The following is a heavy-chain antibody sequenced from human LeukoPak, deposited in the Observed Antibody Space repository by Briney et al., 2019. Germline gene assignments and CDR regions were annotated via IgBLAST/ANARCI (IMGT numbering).Heavy chain of an antibody. J-gene: IGHJ4*02. CDR1: GFTFSSHS. D-gene: IGHD6-13*01. V-gene: IGHV3-21*01. Sequence: GGSLRLSCAASGFTFSSHSMNWVRQAPGKGLEWVSSISSSSSYIYYADSVKGRFTISRDNAKNSLYLQMNSLRAEDTAVCYCARLGIEIFDYWGQGTLVTVSS. CDR2: ISSSSSYI. CDR3: ARLGIEIFDY.